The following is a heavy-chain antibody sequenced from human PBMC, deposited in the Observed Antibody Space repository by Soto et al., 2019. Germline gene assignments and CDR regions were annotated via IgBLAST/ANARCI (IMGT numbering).Heavy chain of an antibody. D-gene: IGHD1-1*01. Sequence: QVQLQESGPGLVKPSETLSLTCTVSGGSVSSGSFYWSWIRQPPGKGLEWIGYIFYSGSTNYNPSLNSRVTISRDTSKNLFSLKLSSVTDADTDLYYCARIFLTVTTYPLDARDVWGQGTKVTVSS. CDR3: ARIFLTVTTYPLDARDV. V-gene: IGHV4-61*01. J-gene: IGHJ6*02. CDR2: IFYSGST. CDR1: GGSVSSGSFY.